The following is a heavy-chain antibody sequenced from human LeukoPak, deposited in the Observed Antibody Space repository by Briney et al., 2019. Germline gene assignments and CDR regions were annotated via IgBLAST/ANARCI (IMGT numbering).Heavy chain of an antibody. Sequence: ASVKVSCKASGYTFTSYGISWVRQAPGQGLEWMGIINPSGGSTSYAQKFQGRVTITADKSTSTAYMELSSLRSEDTAVYYCARDLESTYYYDSSGYYFDYWGQGTLVTVSS. CDR3: ARDLESTYYYDSSGYYFDY. CDR2: INPSGGST. CDR1: GYTFTSYG. J-gene: IGHJ4*02. V-gene: IGHV1-46*01. D-gene: IGHD3-22*01.